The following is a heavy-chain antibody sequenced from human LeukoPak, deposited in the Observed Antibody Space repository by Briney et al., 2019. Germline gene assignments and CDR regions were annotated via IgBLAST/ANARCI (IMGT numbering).Heavy chain of an antibody. CDR2: ISWRSSDI. CDR3: ARVCTSTWYLGYLHMDV. V-gene: IGHV3-21*01. J-gene: IGHJ6*03. CDR1: GFTFSSYS. Sequence: GGSLRLSCAASGFTFSSYSMNWVRQAPGKRLEWVSSISWRSSDIEYADSVKGRFTISRDIDKKSLYLQMNSLRVEDTAVYYCARVCTSTWYLGYLHMDVWGKGTTVTVSS. D-gene: IGHD6-13*01.